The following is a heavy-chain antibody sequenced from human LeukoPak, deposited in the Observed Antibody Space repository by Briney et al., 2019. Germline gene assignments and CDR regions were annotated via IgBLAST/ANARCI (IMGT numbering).Heavy chain of an antibody. D-gene: IGHD6-19*01. CDR3: ATNPRGAVAGTWYYFDY. CDR2: IWYDGSNK. V-gene: IGHV3-33*01. J-gene: IGHJ4*02. CDR1: GFTFSSYG. Sequence: GRSLRLSCAASGFTFSSYGMHWVRQAPGKGLEWVAVIWYDGSNKYHADSVKGRFTISRDNSKNTLYLQMNSLRAEDTAVYYCATNPRGAVAGTWYYFDYWGQGTLVTVSS.